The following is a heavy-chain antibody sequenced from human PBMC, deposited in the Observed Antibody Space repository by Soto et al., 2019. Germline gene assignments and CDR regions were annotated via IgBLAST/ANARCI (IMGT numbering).Heavy chain of an antibody. D-gene: IGHD3-22*01. CDR2: IYHSAST. CDR3: AREDYYDSSD. V-gene: IGHV4-61*05. Sequence: SETLSLTCTVSGGSISSSSYYWVCIRQPPGNGLEWIGDIYHSASTTYNPALTSRVTISADTSKNQFALKLSSVTAADTAVYYCAREDYYDSSDWGQGTLVTVSS. J-gene: IGHJ1*01. CDR1: GGSISSSSYY.